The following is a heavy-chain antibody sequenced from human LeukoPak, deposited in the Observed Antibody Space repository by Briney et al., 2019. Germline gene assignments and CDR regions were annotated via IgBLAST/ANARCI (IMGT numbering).Heavy chain of an antibody. V-gene: IGHV1-2*02. J-gene: IGHJ4*02. Sequence: ASVKVSCKASGYNFTGYYMHWVRQAPGQGLEWMGWINPNSGGTNYAQKFQGRVTMTRDTSITTAYMEMSRLRSDDTALYYCARSPHILTGENFDYWGQGTLVTVSS. CDR2: INPNSGGT. D-gene: IGHD3-9*01. CDR1: GYNFTGYY. CDR3: ARSPHILTGENFDY.